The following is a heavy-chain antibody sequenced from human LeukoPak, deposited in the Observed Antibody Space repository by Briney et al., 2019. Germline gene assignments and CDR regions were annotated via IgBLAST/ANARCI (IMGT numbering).Heavy chain of an antibody. CDR3: ATLVVTAIPEVDY. CDR1: GGTFSSYA. Sequence: SVKVSCKASGGTFSSYAISWVRQASGQGLEWMGRIIPILGIANYAQKFQGRVTITADKSTSTAYMELSSLRSEDTAVYYCATLVVTAIPEVDYWGQGTLVTVSS. J-gene: IGHJ4*02. CDR2: IIPILGIA. V-gene: IGHV1-69*04. D-gene: IGHD2-21*02.